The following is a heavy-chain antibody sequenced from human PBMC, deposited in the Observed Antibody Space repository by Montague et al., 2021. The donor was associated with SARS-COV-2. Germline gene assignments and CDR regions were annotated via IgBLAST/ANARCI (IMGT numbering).Heavy chain of an antibody. CDR3: ARDLVATIMSGWFDP. CDR2: ISSSSSYI. D-gene: IGHD5-12*01. V-gene: IGHV3-21*01. CDR1: GFTFSSYS. J-gene: IGHJ5*02. Sequence: SLRLSCAASGFTFSSYSMNWVRQAPGKGLAWVSSISSSSSYIYYADSVKGRFTISRDNAKNSLYLQMNSLRAEDTAVYYCARDLVATIMSGWFDPWGQGTLVTVSS.